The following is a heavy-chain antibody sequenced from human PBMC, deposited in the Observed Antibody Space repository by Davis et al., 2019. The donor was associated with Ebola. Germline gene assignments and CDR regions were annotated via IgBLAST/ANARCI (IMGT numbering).Heavy chain of an antibody. J-gene: IGHJ4*02. D-gene: IGHD1-20*01. CDR1: GFTFSSYS. V-gene: IGHV3-21*04. CDR2: ISSSSSYT. Sequence: PGGSLRLSCAASGFTFSSYSMNWVRQAPGKGLEWVSSISSSSSYTNYADSVKGRFTISRDNAKNKLYLQMNSLRAEDTAVYYCARDLLTGTTLDYWGQGNLVNVSS. CDR3: ARDLLTGTTLDY.